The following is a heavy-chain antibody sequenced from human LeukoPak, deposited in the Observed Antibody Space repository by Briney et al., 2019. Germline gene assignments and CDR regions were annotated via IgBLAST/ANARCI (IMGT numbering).Heavy chain of an antibody. CDR1: GFTFDDYA. CDR3: AKVAAAGIYYYYYMDV. J-gene: IGHJ6*03. CDR2: ISWNSGSI. D-gene: IGHD6-13*01. Sequence: GGSLRLSCAASGFTFDDYAMHWVRQAPGKGLEWVSGISWNSGSIGYADSVKGRFTISRDNAKNSLYRQMNSLRAEDTALYYCAKVAAAGIYYYYYMDVWGKGTTVTVSS. V-gene: IGHV3-9*01.